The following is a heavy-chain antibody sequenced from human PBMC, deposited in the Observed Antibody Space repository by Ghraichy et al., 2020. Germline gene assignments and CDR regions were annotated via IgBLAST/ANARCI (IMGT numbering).Heavy chain of an antibody. CDR1: GDSISSGGYY. CDR2: IYYSGTT. D-gene: IGHD4-17*01. Sequence: SETLSLTCSVSGDSISSGGYYWSWIRQNPGKGLESIGNIYYSGTTDYNPSLKSRIIMSLDTSKNQFSLQLSSVTAADTAVYYCAREGNGEGVAYWGQGTLVTVSS. J-gene: IGHJ4*02. V-gene: IGHV4-31*03. CDR3: AREGNGEGVAY.